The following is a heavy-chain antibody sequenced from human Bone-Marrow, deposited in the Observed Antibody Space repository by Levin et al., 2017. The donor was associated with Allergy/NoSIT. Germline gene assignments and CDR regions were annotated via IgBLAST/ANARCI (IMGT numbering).Heavy chain of an antibody. CDR1: GFTFNNYA. J-gene: IGHJ5*01. Sequence: SCAASGFTFNNYAMSWVRQAPGMGLEWVSAINLRGSATYYADSVKGRFTVSRDNSKNMLYLQMNSLRVDDTAVYYCAKGGGSSFFDSWGQGTLVTVSA. CDR3: AKGGGSSFFDS. D-gene: IGHD3-16*01. CDR2: INLRGSAT. V-gene: IGHV3-23*01.